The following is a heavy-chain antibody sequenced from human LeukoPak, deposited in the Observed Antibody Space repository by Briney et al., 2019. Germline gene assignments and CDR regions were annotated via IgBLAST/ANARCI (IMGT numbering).Heavy chain of an antibody. D-gene: IGHD3-22*01. V-gene: IGHV5-51*01. Sequence: GESLKISCKGSGYSFTSYWIGWGRQMPGKGLEWMGIIYPGDSDTRYSPSFQGQVPISANKTISTAFLQWSSLKASGTAMYYCASTAYYYDSSGYWGAFDIWGQGTMVTVSS. J-gene: IGHJ3*02. CDR3: ASTAYYYDSSGYWGAFDI. CDR1: GYSFTSYW. CDR2: IYPGDSDT.